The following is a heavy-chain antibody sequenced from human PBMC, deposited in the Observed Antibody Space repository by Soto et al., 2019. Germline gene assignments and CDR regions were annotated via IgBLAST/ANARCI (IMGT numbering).Heavy chain of an antibody. CDR3: ARGGTPYYYYGMDV. CDR2: IIPIFGTA. V-gene: IGHV1-69*13. Sequence: GASVKVSCKASGGTFSSYAISWVRQAPGQGLEWMGGIIPIFGTANYAQXXXXXXXITADESTSTAYMELSSLRSEDTAVYYCARGGTPYYYYGMDVWGQGTTVTVSS. CDR1: GGTFSSYA. D-gene: IGHD1-1*01. J-gene: IGHJ6*02.